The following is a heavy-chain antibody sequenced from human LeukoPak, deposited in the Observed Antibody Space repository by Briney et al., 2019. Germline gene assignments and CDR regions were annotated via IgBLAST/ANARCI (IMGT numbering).Heavy chain of an antibody. CDR2: IKQDGTET. Sequence: PGGSLRLSCAASGFTFSGYWMSWVRQAPGKGLEWVANIKQDGTETYYVDSVKGRFTISRDNAENSLYLQMNSLRAEDTAVYYCARERIFSYWGQGTLVTVSS. V-gene: IGHV3-7*01. CDR1: GFTFSGYW. CDR3: ARERIFSY. J-gene: IGHJ4*02.